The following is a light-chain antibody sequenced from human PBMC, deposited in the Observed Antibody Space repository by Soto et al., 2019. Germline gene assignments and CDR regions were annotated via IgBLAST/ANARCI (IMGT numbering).Light chain of an antibody. CDR1: SSDVGGYNY. CDR3: SSYTGSATLV. CDR2: EVS. V-gene: IGLV2-14*01. J-gene: IGLJ3*02. Sequence: QSALTQSASVSGSPGQSITISCTGTSSDVGGYNYVSWYQQRTGKAPKLMISEVSNRPSGVSNRFSGSKSGNTASLTISGLQAEDEADYYCSSYTGSATLVFGGGTKVTVL.